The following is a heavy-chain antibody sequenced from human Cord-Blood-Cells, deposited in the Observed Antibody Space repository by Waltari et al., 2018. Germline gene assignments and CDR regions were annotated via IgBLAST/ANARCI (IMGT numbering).Heavy chain of an antibody. V-gene: IGHV1-2*02. Sequence: QVQLVQSGAEVKKTGASVKVSCKASGYTLTGHNKHRGRQATGQGLGWMGWINPNSGGTNYAQKFQGRVTMTRDTSISTAYMELSRLRSDDTAVYYCARVSRSGNYDILTGNLDYWGQGTLVTVSS. CDR1: GYTLTGHN. D-gene: IGHD3-9*01. J-gene: IGHJ4*02. CDR3: ARVSRSGNYDILTGNLDY. CDR2: INPNSGGT.